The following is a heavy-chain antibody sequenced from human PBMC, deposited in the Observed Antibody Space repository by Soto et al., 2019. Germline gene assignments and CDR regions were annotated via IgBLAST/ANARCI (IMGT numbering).Heavy chain of an antibody. CDR2: ISYDGSNK. J-gene: IGHJ6*02. CDR1: GFTFSRYA. V-gene: IGHV3-30*18. Sequence: QVQLVESGGGVVQPGRSLRLSCAASGFTFSRYAMHWVRQAPGKGLEWVAVISYDGSNKYYADSVKGRFTISRDNSKNTLYLQMNSLRADDTAVYYCAKEGQYYDILTGYRSYYGMDVWGQGTTVTVSS. CDR3: AKEGQYYDILTGYRSYYGMDV. D-gene: IGHD3-9*01.